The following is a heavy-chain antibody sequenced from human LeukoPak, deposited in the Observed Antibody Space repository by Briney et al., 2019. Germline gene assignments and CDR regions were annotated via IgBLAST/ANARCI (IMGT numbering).Heavy chain of an antibody. D-gene: IGHD1-26*01. J-gene: IGHJ4*02. CDR1: GFTFSSYS. CDR3: ARVSVFSGSYLDY. V-gene: IGHV3-21*04. Sequence: RPGGSLRLSCAASGFTFSSYSMNWVRQAPGKGLEWVSSISSSSSYIYYADSVKGRFTISRDNSKNTLYLQMNSLRAEDTAVYYCARVSVFSGSYLDYWGQGTLVTVSS. CDR2: ISSSSSYI.